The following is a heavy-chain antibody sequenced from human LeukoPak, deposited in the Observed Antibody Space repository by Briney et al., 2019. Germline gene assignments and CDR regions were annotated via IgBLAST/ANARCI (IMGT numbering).Heavy chain of an antibody. CDR1: GYTFTDYY. CDR2: INPSSGGT. D-gene: IGHD7-27*01. CDR3: ARGLGPGDYFDY. V-gene: IGHV1-2*04. J-gene: IGHJ4*02. Sequence: GASVKVSCKTSGYTFTDYYLHWIRQAPGQGLERLGWINPSSGGTNYALKFKNWVTLTRDTSISTAYVEVTRLRSDDTAVYFCARGLGPGDYFDYWGQGSLVTVSS.